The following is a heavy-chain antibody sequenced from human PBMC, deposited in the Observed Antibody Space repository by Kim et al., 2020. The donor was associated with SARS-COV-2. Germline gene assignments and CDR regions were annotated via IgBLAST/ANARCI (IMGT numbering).Heavy chain of an antibody. D-gene: IGHD3-22*01. V-gene: IGHV1-69*04. J-gene: IGHJ3*02. CDR1: GGTFSSYA. CDR3: ARDTLGVVVSGYAFDI. CDR2: IIPILGIA. Sequence: SVKVSCKASGGTFSSYAISWVRQAPGQGLEWMGRIIPILGIANYAQMFQGRVTITADKSTSTAYMELSSLRSEDTAVYYCARDTLGVVVSGYAFDIWGQGTMVTVSS.